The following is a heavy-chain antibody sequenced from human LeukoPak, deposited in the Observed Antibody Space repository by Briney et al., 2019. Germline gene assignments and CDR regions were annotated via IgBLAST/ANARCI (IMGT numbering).Heavy chain of an antibody. V-gene: IGHV4-39*07. CDR3: ARRFCPSTTCSVGFDP. CDR1: GGSISRTSYF. Sequence: SETLSLTCTVSGGSISRTSYFWGWMRQGPGQGLEGIGSIYGRGSTYYTPSLTTRVTISVHKSKPHFSLQLTSVPAPAPAISYCARRFCPSTTCSVGFDPSGQGILVTVSS. CDR2: IYGRGST. D-gene: IGHD2-2*01. J-gene: IGHJ5*02.